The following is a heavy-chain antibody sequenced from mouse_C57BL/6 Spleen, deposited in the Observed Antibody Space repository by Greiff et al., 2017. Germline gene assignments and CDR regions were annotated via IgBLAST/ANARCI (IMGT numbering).Heavy chain of an antibody. Sequence: EVQLQQSGTVLARPGASVKMSCKTSGYTFTSYWMHWVKQRPGQGLEWIGAIYPGNSDTSYNQKFKGKAKLTAVTSANTAYMELSSLTNEDSAVYYCTRDYGSSHWYFDVWGTGTTVTVSS. V-gene: IGHV1-5*01. CDR3: TRDYGSSHWYFDV. CDR2: IYPGNSDT. D-gene: IGHD1-1*01. J-gene: IGHJ1*03. CDR1: GYTFTSYW.